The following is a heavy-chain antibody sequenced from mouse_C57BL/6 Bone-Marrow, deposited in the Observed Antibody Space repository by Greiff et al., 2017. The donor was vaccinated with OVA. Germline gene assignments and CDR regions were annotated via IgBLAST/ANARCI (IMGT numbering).Heavy chain of an antibody. CDR2: IYPVSGET. Sequence: LQESGAELASPGASVTLSCKASGYTFTDHIMNWVKKRPGQGLEWIGRIYPVSGETNYNQKFMGKATFSVDRSSSTVYMVLNSLTSEDPAVYYCGRSNYPYYYAMDYWGQGTSVTVSS. CDR1: GYTFTDHI. V-gene: IGHV1-11*01. J-gene: IGHJ4*01. CDR3: GRSNYPYYYAMDY. D-gene: IGHD2-5*01.